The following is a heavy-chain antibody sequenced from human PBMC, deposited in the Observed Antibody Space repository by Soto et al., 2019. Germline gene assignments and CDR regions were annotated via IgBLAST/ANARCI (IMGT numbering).Heavy chain of an antibody. CDR3: AREDLEIAAAGRGHDFPGRNWFDP. D-gene: IGHD6-13*01. J-gene: IGHJ5*02. CDR1: GGTFSSYT. CDR2: IIPILGIA. Sequence: GVSVKVSCKASGGTFSSYTISWVRQAPGQGLEWMGRIIPILGIANYAQKFQGRVTITADKSTSTAYMELSSLRSEDTAVYYCAREDLEIAAAGRGHDFPGRNWFDPWGQGTLVTVSS. V-gene: IGHV1-69*04.